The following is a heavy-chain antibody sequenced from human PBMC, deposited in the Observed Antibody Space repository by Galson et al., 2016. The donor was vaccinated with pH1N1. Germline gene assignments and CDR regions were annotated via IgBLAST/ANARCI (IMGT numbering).Heavy chain of an antibody. CDR1: GCTLTRHS. V-gene: IGHV1-46*04. CDR2: IRPIGSIT. Sequence: SVKVSCKASGCTLTRHSIRWVRQAPGQGLEWMGRIRPIGSITNYAQKLQGRVTIITDRSTSTVYMELSRLTSDDTAVYYCARDRRTYHSDNPLDYWGQGAQVTVSS. CDR3: ARDRRTYHSDNPLDY. D-gene: IGHD1-1*01. J-gene: IGHJ4*02.